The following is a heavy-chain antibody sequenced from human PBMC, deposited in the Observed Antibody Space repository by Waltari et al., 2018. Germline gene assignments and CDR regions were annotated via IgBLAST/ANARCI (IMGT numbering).Heavy chain of an antibody. D-gene: IGHD6-19*01. Sequence: QVQLQESGPGLVKPSETLSLTCTVSGGSISSYYWSWIRQPPGKGLEWIGYIYYRGSHNYNPTLKSRVTISVDTCKNQVSLKQSAVTAAETAGYYCARGEESSGWNYWGQGTLVTVSS. CDR2: IYYRGSH. CDR3: ARGEESSGWNY. V-gene: IGHV4-59*01. J-gene: IGHJ4*02. CDR1: GGSISSYY.